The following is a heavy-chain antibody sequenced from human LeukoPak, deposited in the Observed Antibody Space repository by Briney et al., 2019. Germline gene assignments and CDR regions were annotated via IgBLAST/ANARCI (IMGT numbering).Heavy chain of an antibody. CDR3: ARLTSGNGLDV. J-gene: IGHJ6*02. CDR2: IYSGNRT. V-gene: IGHV3-66*04. D-gene: IGHD3-3*01. Sequence: GGSLRLSCAASGFTLSNNYMTWVRQAPGKGLEWVSVIYSGNRTKYADSVKGRFIISRDNSKNTLLFHMYSLRAEDTAVYYCARLTSGNGLDVWGRGTTVTVS. CDR1: GFTLSNNY.